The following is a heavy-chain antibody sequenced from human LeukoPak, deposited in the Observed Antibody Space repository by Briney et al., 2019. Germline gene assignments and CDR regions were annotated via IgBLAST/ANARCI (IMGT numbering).Heavy chain of an antibody. Sequence: GASVKVSCKASGYTFTSYCMHWVRQAPGQGLEWMGWINPNSGGTNYAQKFQGRVTMTRDTSITTAYMELSRLSSDGTAVYYCARHPGKVTNDWYFDLWGRGTLVTVSS. CDR1: GYTFTSYC. CDR2: INPNSGGT. CDR3: ARHPGKVTNDWYFDL. J-gene: IGHJ2*01. V-gene: IGHV1-2*02. D-gene: IGHD4-23*01.